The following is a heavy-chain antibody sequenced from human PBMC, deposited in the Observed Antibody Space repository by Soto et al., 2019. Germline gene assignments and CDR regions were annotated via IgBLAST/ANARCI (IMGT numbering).Heavy chain of an antibody. V-gene: IGHV3-66*01. D-gene: IGHD3-3*02. CDR3: ARGQLLAVR. J-gene: IGHJ4*02. Sequence: EVQLVESGGGLVQPGGSLRLSCAASGFTVSSNYMSWVRQAPGKGLEWVSVIYTGDGTYYADSVKGRFTISRDNSKHTLYIQMNSLRAEDTAVYYCARGQLLAVRWGQGTLVTVYS. CDR2: IYTGDGT. CDR1: GFTVSSNY.